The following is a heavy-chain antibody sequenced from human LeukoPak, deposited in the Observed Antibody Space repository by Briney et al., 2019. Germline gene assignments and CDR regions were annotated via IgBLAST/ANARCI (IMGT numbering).Heavy chain of an antibody. V-gene: IGHV3-21*06. CDR2: ISSSSSYI. CDR3: ARSLGYSYGYVFDY. CDR1: GFTFSSYS. D-gene: IGHD5-18*01. J-gene: IGHJ4*02. Sequence: PGGSLRLSCAASGFTFSSYSMKWVRQAPGKGLEWVSSISSSSSYIYYADSVKGRFTISRDNAKNSLYLQMNSLRAEDTAVYYCARSLGYSYGYVFDYWGQGTLVTVSS.